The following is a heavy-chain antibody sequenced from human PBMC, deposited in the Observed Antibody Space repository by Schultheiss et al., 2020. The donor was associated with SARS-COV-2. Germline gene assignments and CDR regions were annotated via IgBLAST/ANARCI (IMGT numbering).Heavy chain of an antibody. CDR3: ARATTAMVIEGFDY. CDR1: GGSISSSNW. D-gene: IGHD5-18*01. Sequence: SETLSLTCAVSGGSISSSNWWSWVRQPPGKGLEWIGEIYHSGSTYYNPCLKSRITISLDTSNNHFSLKLSSVTAADTAVYYCARATTAMVIEGFDYWGQGTLVTVSS. CDR2: IYHSGST. V-gene: IGHV4-4*02. J-gene: IGHJ4*02.